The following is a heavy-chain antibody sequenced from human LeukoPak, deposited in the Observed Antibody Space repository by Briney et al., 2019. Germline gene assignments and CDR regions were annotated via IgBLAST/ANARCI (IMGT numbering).Heavy chain of an antibody. D-gene: IGHD6-6*01. J-gene: IGHJ4*02. CDR1: GYTFTSYY. CDR3: ARDSVDYSSSYVEY. V-gene: IGHV1-46*01. CDR2: INPIGGAT. Sequence: ASVKVSCKASGYTFTSYYMHWVRQAPGQGLEWMGLINPIGGATSYAQKFQGRVTMTRDMSTSTVYMGLSSLRSEDTAVYYCARDSVDYSSSYVEYWGQGTLVTVSS.